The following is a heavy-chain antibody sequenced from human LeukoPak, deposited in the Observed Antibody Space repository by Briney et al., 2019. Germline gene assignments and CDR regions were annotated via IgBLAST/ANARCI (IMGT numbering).Heavy chain of an antibody. J-gene: IGHJ6*02. V-gene: IGHV4-34*01. CDR2: INHSGST. Sequence: SETLSLTCAVYGGSFSGYYWSWIRQPPGKGLEWIGEINHSGSTNYNPSLKSRVTISVDTSKNQFSLKLSSVTAADTAVYYCARDLVDCSSTSCYYYYYGMDVWGQGTTVTVSS. CDR1: GGSFSGYY. CDR3: ARDLVDCSSTSCYYYYYGMDV. D-gene: IGHD2-2*01.